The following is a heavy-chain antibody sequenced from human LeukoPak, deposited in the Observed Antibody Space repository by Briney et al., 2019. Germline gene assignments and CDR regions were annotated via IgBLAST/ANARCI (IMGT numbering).Heavy chain of an antibody. J-gene: IGHJ5*02. CDR1: GGTFSSYA. CDR3: ASNSNYEGGWFDP. CDR2: TIPIFGTA. Sequence: GASVKVSCKASGGTFSSYAISWVRQAPGQGLEWMGGTIPIFGTANYAQKFQGRVTITTDESTSTAYMELSSLRSEDTAVYYCASNSNYEGGWFDPWGQGTLVTVSS. D-gene: IGHD4-11*01. V-gene: IGHV1-69*05.